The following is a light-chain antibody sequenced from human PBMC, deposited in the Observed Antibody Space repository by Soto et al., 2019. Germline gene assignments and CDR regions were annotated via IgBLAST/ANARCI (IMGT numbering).Light chain of an antibody. V-gene: IGLV1-51*01. CDR1: SSNIGNNY. CDR2: DNN. Sequence: VLTQPPSVSAAPGQKVTISCSGSSSNIGNNYVSWYKQLPGTAPKLLIYDNNKRPSGIPDRFSGSKSGTSATLGITGLQTGDEADYYCGTWDSSLSAYVFGTGTKVTVL. J-gene: IGLJ1*01. CDR3: GTWDSSLSAYV.